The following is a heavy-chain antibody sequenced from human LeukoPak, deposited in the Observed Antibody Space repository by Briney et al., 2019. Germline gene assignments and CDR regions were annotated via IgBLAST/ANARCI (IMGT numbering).Heavy chain of an antibody. J-gene: IGHJ4*02. D-gene: IGHD2-2*01. V-gene: IGHV4-39*01. CDR3: ARHSCSSTSFWVCLEYYFDY. Sequence: PSETLSLTCTVSGGSISSSSYYWGWIRQPPGKGLEWIGSIYYSGSTYYNPSLKSRVTISVDTSKNQFSLKLSSVTAADTAVYYCARHSCSSTSFWVCLEYYFDYWGQGTLVTVSS. CDR2: IYYSGST. CDR1: GGSISSSSYY.